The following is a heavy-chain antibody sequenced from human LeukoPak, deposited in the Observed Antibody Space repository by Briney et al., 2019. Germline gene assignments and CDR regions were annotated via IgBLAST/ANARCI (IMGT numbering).Heavy chain of an antibody. D-gene: IGHD3-16*01. Sequence: GGSLRLSCAASGFTFSNAWMSWVRQAPGKGLEWVGRIKSKTDGGTTDYAAPVKGRFTISRDDSKNTLYLQMNSLKTEDTAVYYCTTHQNSVEYVGWDYYYGMDVWGQGTTVTVSS. CDR2: IKSKTDGGTT. CDR3: TTHQNSVEYVGWDYYYGMDV. V-gene: IGHV3-15*01. J-gene: IGHJ6*02. CDR1: GFTFSNAW.